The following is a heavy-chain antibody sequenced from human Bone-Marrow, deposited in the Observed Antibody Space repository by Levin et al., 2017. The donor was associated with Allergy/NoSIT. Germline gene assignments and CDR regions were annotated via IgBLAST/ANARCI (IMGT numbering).Heavy chain of an antibody. CDR3: RRKQQLWSSDPSHI. CDR2: MYTDGRT. Sequence: SETLSLTCSVSGASITTTDYQWGWVRLPPGTGLQWIGSMYTDGRTYYNPSLKSRVTISVDSSRNQFSLRLTSVTAADTAIYFCRRKQQLWSSDPSHIWGQGTTVIVSS. J-gene: IGHJ3*02. CDR1: GASITTTDYQ. V-gene: IGHV4-39*01. D-gene: IGHD1-1*01.